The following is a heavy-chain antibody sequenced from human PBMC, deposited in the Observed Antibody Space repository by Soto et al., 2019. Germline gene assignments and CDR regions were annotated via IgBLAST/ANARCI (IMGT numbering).Heavy chain of an antibody. V-gene: IGHV1-8*01. D-gene: IGHD5-18*01. CDR2: MNPNSGNT. CDR3: AREQRYGYAAS. J-gene: IGHJ5*02. CDR1: GYTFTSYD. Sequence: ASVKVSCKASGYTFTSYDINWLRQATGQGLEWMGWMNPNSGNTGYAQKFQGRVTMTRNTSISTAYMELSSLRSEDTAVYYCAREQRYGYAASWGQGTLVPASS.